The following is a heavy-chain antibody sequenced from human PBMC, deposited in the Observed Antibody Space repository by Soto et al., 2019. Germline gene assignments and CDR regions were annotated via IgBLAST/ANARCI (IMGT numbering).Heavy chain of an antibody. Sequence: QVQLVQSGAEVKKPGSSVKVSCKASGGTFGSYAISWVRQAPGQGLEWMGGIIPIFGTANYAQKFQGRVTITADESTSTAYMELSSLRSEDTAVYYCARRSLTMVRGVKHNWFDPWGQGTLVTVSS. V-gene: IGHV1-69*12. J-gene: IGHJ5*02. CDR1: GGTFGSYA. CDR3: ARRSLTMVRGVKHNWFDP. D-gene: IGHD3-10*01. CDR2: IIPIFGTA.